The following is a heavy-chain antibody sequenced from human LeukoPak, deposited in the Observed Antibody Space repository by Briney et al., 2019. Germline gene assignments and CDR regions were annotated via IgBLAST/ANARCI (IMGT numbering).Heavy chain of an antibody. V-gene: IGHV1-3*01. J-gene: IGHJ5*02. D-gene: IGHD6-13*01. CDR1: GYTFTSYA. Sequence: ASVTVSCKASGYTFTSYAMHWVRQAPGQRLEWMGRINAGNGNTKYSQKFQGRVTITRDTSASTAYMELSSLRSEDTAVYYCAREQQLNWFDPWGQGTLVTVSS. CDR2: INAGNGNT. CDR3: AREQQLNWFDP.